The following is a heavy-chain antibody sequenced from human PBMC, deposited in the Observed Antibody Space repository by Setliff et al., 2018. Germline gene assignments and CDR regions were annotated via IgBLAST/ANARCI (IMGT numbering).Heavy chain of an antibody. Sequence: QPGGSLRLSCAASGFTFNNYAMTWVRQAPGKGLEWVSSISDSGGSTYYADSVKGRFTISRDNSKSTLYLQMLSLRAEDTAVYYCAKGGSTSCYTEIDYWGQGTLVTVSS. CDR1: GFTFNNYA. V-gene: IGHV3-23*01. J-gene: IGHJ4*02. CDR2: ISDSGGST. D-gene: IGHD2-2*02. CDR3: AKGGSTSCYTEIDY.